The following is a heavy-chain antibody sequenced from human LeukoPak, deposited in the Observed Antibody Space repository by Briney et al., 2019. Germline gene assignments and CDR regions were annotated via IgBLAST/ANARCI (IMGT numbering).Heavy chain of an antibody. D-gene: IGHD3-3*01. V-gene: IGHV3-23*01. CDR3: AKEGQGERITIFGVVPFDY. Sequence: PAGGSLRLSCAASGFTFSSYAMSWVRQAPGKGLEWVSAISGSGGTTYYADSVRGRFTISRDNSKNTLYLQMNSLRAEDTAVYYCAKEGQGERITIFGVVPFDYWGQGTLVTVSS. CDR2: ISGSGGTT. CDR1: GFTFSSYA. J-gene: IGHJ4*02.